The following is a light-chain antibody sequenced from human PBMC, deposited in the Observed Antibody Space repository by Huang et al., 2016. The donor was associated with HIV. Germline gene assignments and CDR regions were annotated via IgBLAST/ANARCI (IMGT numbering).Light chain of an antibody. J-gene: IGKJ1*01. CDR3: QQYDSYSRWT. CDR2: QAS. V-gene: IGKV1-5*03. CDR1: QSISSW. Sequence: DIQMTQSPSTLSASVGDRVSITCRASQSISSWLAWYQQKPGKAPKLLIYQASSLQNGVPSRCSGSGSGTEFTLTISSLQPDDFATYYCQQYDSYSRWTFGQGTKVEVK.